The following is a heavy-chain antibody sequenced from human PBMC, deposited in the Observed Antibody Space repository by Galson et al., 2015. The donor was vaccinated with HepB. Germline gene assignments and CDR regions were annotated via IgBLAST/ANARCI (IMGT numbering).Heavy chain of an antibody. V-gene: IGHV3-30*04. Sequence: SLRLSCAASGFTFSSYAMHWVRQAPGKGLEWVAVISYDGSNKYYADSVKGRFTISRDNSKNTLYLQMNSLRAEDTAVYYCARDLTDIVVVPAARAYYYGMDVWGQGTTVTVSS. J-gene: IGHJ6*02. CDR3: ARDLTDIVVVPAARAYYYGMDV. CDR2: ISYDGSNK. CDR1: GFTFSSYA. D-gene: IGHD2-2*01.